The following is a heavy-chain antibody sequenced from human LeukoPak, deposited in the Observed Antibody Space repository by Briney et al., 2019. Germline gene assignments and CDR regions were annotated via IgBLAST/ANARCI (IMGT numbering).Heavy chain of an antibody. CDR3: ARDSGSGWYQFDY. Sequence: SETLSLTCAVYGGSFSGYYWSWIRQPPGKGLEWIGYIYYSGSTNYNPSLKSRVTISIDTSRNQFSLNLSSVTAADTAMYFCARDSGSGWYQFDYWGQGSLVTVSS. V-gene: IGHV4-34*11. D-gene: IGHD6-19*01. CDR1: GGSFSGYY. CDR2: IYYSGST. J-gene: IGHJ4*02.